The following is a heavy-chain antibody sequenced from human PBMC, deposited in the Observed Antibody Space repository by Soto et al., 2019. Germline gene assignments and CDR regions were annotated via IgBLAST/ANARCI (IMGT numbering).Heavy chain of an antibody. CDR1: GYGFSSYW. CDR2: IYPNDSRV. J-gene: IGHJ4*02. Sequence: GESLKISCQTSGYGFSSYWIVWVRQMPGKGLEWMGIIYPNDSRVKYNPSVQGQVTMSADRSISTAYLQWSSLRASDTAVYFCARSPRSSPYFDYWGQGALVTVSS. D-gene: IGHD6-13*01. CDR3: ARSPRSSPYFDY. V-gene: IGHV5-51*01.